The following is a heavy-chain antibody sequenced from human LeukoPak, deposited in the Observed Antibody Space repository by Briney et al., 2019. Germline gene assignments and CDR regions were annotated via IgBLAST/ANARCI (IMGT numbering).Heavy chain of an antibody. CDR2: VSSSTTYI. CDR1: GFSFSSYS. V-gene: IGHV3-21*01. J-gene: IGHJ4*02. D-gene: IGHD6-13*01. Sequence: GGSLRLSCAASGFSFSSYSMNWVRQAPGKGLEWVSSVSSSTTYIYYADSVKGRFTISRDNAKKSLYLQMNSLRVEDTAVYYCAKRGIAAAASFDYWGQGTLVTVSS. CDR3: AKRGIAAAASFDY.